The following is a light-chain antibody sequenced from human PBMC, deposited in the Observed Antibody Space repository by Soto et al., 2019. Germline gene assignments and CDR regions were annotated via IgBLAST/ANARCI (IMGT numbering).Light chain of an antibody. Sequence: DLQITQSPSSVSASVGARVTITCRSSQRISNWLAWYQQKQGKAPELLIYAASTLQSGVPSRFSGSGSETELTITITSLQPEDGETYDGQQANNFPITFGGGTKVDIK. J-gene: IGKJ4*01. V-gene: IGKV1D-12*01. CDR3: QQANNFPIT. CDR2: AAS. CDR1: QRISNW.